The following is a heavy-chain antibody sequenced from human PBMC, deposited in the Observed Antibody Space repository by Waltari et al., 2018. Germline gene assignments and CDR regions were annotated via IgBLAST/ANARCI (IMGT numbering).Heavy chain of an antibody. CDR1: GDSIPSPRSP. CDR2: VYYTGST. Sequence: QVQLQGSGPGLGKPSATLSLTCPVTGDSIPSPRSPWGWIRQPPGKGLEWIGTVYYTGSTYHNPSLKSRVSMSVDMAKNQFSLRLNAVTAADTAVYYCARQSWTGFFDRFDYWDQGTLVSVSS. D-gene: IGHD3-3*01. J-gene: IGHJ4*02. CDR3: ARQSWTGFFDRFDY. V-gene: IGHV4-39*07.